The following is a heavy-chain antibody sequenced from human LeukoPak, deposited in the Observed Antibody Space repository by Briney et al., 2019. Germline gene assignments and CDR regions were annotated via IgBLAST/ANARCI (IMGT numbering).Heavy chain of an antibody. V-gene: IGHV3-9*01. Sequence: GGSLRLSCAASGFTFDDYAMHWVRQAPGKGLEGVSGISWNSGSIVYADSVKGRFTISRDNAKNSLYLQMNSLRAEDTALYYCAKDKTPTIVGATTGWFDPWGQGTLVTVSS. CDR2: ISWNSGSI. D-gene: IGHD1-26*01. J-gene: IGHJ5*02. CDR1: GFTFDDYA. CDR3: AKDKTPTIVGATTGWFDP.